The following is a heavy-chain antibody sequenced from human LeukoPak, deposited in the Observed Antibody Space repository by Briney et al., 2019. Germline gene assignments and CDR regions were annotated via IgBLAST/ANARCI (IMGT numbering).Heavy chain of an antibody. J-gene: IGHJ3*02. D-gene: IGHD2/OR15-2a*01. CDR1: GGTFSSYA. CDR3: ASASPSKGDAFDI. CDR2: IIPIFGTA. Sequence: SVKVSCKASGGTFSSYAISWVRQAPGQGLEWMGGIIPIFGTANYAQKFQGRVTITADESTSTAYMELSSLTSEDAAVYFCASASPSKGDAFDIGGQGQWSPSLQ. V-gene: IGHV1-69*01.